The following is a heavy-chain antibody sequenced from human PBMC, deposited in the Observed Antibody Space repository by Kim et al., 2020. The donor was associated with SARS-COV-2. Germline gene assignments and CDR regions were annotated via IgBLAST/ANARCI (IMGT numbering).Heavy chain of an antibody. Sequence: GGSLRLSCAASGFTFDDYAMHWVRQAPGKGLEWVSGISWNSGSIGYADSVKGRFTISRDNAKNSLYLQMNSLRAEDTALYYCAKDIEFGVVTALDYWGQGTLVTVSS. V-gene: IGHV3-9*01. CDR1: GFTFDDYA. J-gene: IGHJ4*02. D-gene: IGHD3-3*01. CDR3: AKDIEFGVVTALDY. CDR2: ISWNSGSI.